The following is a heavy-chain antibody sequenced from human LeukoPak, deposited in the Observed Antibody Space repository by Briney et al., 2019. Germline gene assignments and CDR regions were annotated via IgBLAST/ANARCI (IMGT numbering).Heavy chain of an antibody. J-gene: IGHJ3*02. D-gene: IGHD3-22*01. CDR1: GDSVSSNSAA. V-gene: IGHV6-1*01. CDR2: TYYRSKWYN. CDR3: ARDSGGYYDSSGYYPLDAFDI. Sequence: SQTLSLTCAISGDSVSSNSAALNWIRQSPSRGLEWLGRTYYRSKWYNDYAVSVKSRITINPDTSKNQFSLQLNSVTPEDTAVYYCARDSGGYYDSSGYYPLDAFDIWGQGTMVTVSS.